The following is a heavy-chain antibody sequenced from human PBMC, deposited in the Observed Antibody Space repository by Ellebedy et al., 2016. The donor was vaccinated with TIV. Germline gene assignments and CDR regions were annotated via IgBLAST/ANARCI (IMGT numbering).Heavy chain of an antibody. Sequence: SETLSLXXTVSGGSVSSGSYYWSWIRQPPGKGLEWIGYIYYSGSTNYNPSLKSRVTISVDTSKNQFSLKLSSVTAADTAVYYCARAVGYSVDFWGQGTLVTVSS. CDR3: ARAVGYSVDF. J-gene: IGHJ4*02. CDR1: GGSVSSGSYY. V-gene: IGHV4-61*01. CDR2: IYYSGST. D-gene: IGHD5-12*01.